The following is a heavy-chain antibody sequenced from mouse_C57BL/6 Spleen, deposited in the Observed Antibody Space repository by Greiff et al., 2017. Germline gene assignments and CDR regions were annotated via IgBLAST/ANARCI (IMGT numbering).Heavy chain of an antibody. V-gene: IGHV1-42*01. D-gene: IGHD1-1*01. J-gene: IGHJ2*01. CDR2: INPSTGGT. CDR1: GYSFTGYY. CDR3: ARYYYGSSYFDY. Sequence: EVQLQESGPELMKPGASVKISCKASGYSFTGYYMNWVKQSPEKSLEWIGEINPSTGGTTYNQKFKAKATLTVDKSSSTAYMQLKSLTSEDSAVYYCARYYYGSSYFDYWGQGTTLTVSS.